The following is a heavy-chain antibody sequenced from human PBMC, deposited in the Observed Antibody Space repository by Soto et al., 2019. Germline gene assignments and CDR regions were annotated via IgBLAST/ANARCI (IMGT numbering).Heavy chain of an antibody. J-gene: IGHJ4*02. D-gene: IGHD6-25*01. V-gene: IGHV3-43D*04. CDR1: GFTFDEYA. CDR2: ISWDGSNR. CDR3: AKDKGGTPYYIDS. Sequence: EVQLVESGGVVVQPGGSLRLSCAASGFTFDEYAMHWVRQPPGKGLEWVSLISWDGSNRYYADSVQGRFTISRDNSKYSLYLEMNSLRPEDTALYYCAKDKGGTPYYIDSWGQGILVTVSS.